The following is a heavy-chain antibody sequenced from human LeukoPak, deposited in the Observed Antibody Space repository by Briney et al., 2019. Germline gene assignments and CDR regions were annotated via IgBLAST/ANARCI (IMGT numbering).Heavy chain of an antibody. CDR1: GGTFSSYA. CDR3: ARVGPITMIVVPNFDY. J-gene: IGHJ4*02. D-gene: IGHD3-22*01. V-gene: IGHV1-69*04. Sequence: GASVKVSCKASGGTFSSYAISWVRQAPGQGLEWMGRIIPILGIANYAQKFQGRVTITADKSTSTAYMELSSLRSEDTAVYYCARVGPITMIVVPNFDYWGQGTLVTVSS. CDR2: IIPILGIA.